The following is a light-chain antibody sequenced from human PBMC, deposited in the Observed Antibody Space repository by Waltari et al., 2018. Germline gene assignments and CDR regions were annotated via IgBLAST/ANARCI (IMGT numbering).Light chain of an antibody. CDR3: QSYDSSINWV. CDR2: KDN. Sequence: NFMLTQPHSVSESPGKTVTISCTRSSGSIASNYVQWYQQRPGSAPTTVIYKDNQLPSGVPDRFSGSIDSSSNSASLTIAGLKTEDEADYYCQSYDSSINWVFGGGTKLTVL. CDR1: SGSIASNY. V-gene: IGLV6-57*04. J-gene: IGLJ3*02.